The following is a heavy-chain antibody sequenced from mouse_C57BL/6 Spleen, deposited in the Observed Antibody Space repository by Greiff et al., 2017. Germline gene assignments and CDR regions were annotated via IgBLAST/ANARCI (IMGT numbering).Heavy chain of an antibody. V-gene: IGHV1-18*01. CDR2: INPNNGGT. J-gene: IGHJ4*01. CDR3: ARSGRLTRAMDY. Sequence: VHVKQSGPELVKPGASVKIPCKASGYTFTDYNMDWVKQSHGKSLEWIGDINPNNGGTIYNQKFKGKATLTVDKSSSTAYMELRSLTSEDTAVYYCARSGRLTRAMDYWGQGTSVTVSS. D-gene: IGHD2-12*01. CDR1: GYTFTDYN.